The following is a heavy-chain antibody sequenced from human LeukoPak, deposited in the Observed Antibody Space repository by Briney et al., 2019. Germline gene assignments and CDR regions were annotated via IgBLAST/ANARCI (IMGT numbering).Heavy chain of an antibody. D-gene: IGHD3-16*02. V-gene: IGHV3-15*01. J-gene: IGHJ3*02. CDR1: GFTLTDAW. CDR3: TKFFLGRRDYVWESYRYLAFDI. CDR2: LKSKTDGGTT. Sequence: GRSLRLSCAASGFTLTDAWVSWVRQPPGKGLEWVGHLKSKTDGGTTDYAAPVKGRFTISGDGSKNTLYLQMNSLKTEDTAVYYCTKFFLGRRDYVWESYRYLAFDIWGHGTMVTVSS.